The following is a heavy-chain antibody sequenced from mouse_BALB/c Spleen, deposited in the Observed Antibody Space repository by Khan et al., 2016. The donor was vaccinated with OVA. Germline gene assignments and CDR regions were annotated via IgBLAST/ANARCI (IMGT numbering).Heavy chain of an antibody. V-gene: IGHV1-7*01. CDR1: GYTFTNYW. Sequence: QVQLKESGAELAKPGASVKMSSKASGYTFTNYWMHWVKQRPGQGLEWIGYINPSTDYTEYNQKFKDKATLTADKSSSTAYIQLTSLTSEDSALYYCVNHGSSSAWFTYWGQGTLVTVSA. CDR2: INPSTDYT. CDR3: VNHGSSSAWFTY. J-gene: IGHJ3*01. D-gene: IGHD1-1*01.